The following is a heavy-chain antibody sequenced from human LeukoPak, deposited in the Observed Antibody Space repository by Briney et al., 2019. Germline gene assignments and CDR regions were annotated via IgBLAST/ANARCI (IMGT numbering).Heavy chain of an antibody. CDR3: VKVWQPGRSYAFDI. CDR1: GFTFDDYV. D-gene: IGHD1-26*01. J-gene: IGHJ3*02. CDR2: ISGDGGST. Sequence: GGSLRLSCAASGFTFDDYVMHWVRQAPGKGLEWVSLISGDGGSTYYADSVKGRFTISRDNSKNSLYLQMNSLRTEDIALYYCVKVWQPGRSYAFDIWGQGTMVTVFS. V-gene: IGHV3-43*02.